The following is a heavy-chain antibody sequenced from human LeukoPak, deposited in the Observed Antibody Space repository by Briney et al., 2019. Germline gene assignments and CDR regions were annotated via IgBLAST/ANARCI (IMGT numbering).Heavy chain of an antibody. V-gene: IGHV1-69*02. Sequence: ASVKVSCKASGGTFSSYTISWVRQAPGQGLEWMGRIIPILGIANYAQKFQGRVTITADKSTSTAYMELSSLRSEDTAVYYCARSTYYGSGSYGGYYYYMDVWGKGTTVTVSS. CDR2: IIPILGIA. J-gene: IGHJ6*03. D-gene: IGHD3-10*01. CDR3: ARSTYYGSGSYGGYYYYMDV. CDR1: GGTFSSYT.